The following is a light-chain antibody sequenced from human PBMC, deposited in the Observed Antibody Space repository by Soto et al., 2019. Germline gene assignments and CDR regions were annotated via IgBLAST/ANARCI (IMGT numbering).Light chain of an antibody. CDR3: TSYASGSSLVV. CDR2: DVN. CDR1: SSDIGGYDY. Sequence: QSVLTQPASVSGSPGQSITLSCTGTSSDIGGYDYVSWYQRHPGKAPKLIIYDVNNRPSGVSNRFSGSKSGNTASLTISGLQAEDAADEYCTSYASGSSLVVFGGGTKLTVL. J-gene: IGLJ2*01. V-gene: IGLV2-14*01.